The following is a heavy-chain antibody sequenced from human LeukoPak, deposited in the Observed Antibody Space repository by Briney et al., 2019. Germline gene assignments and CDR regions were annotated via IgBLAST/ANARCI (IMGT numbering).Heavy chain of an antibody. CDR2: INAGNGNT. J-gene: IGHJ4*02. V-gene: IGHV1-3*01. D-gene: IGHD3-22*01. CDR1: GGTFSSYA. Sequence: GASVTVSCTASGGTFSSYAISWVRQAPGQRLEWMGWINAGNGNTKYSQKFQGRVTITRDTSASTAYMELSSLRSEDTAVYYCAIRGYYDSSGYYYYWGQGTLVTVSS. CDR3: AIRGYYDSSGYYYY.